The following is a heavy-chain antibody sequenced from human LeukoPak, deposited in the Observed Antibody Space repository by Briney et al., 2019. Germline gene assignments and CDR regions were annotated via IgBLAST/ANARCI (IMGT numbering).Heavy chain of an antibody. CDR1: GYTFTSYG. J-gene: IGHJ4*02. V-gene: IGHV1-18*01. CDR2: ISAYNGNT. D-gene: IGHD6-6*01. CDR3: ARVCEQLVGGCFDY. Sequence: GASVKVSCKASGYTFTSYGMSWVRQAPGQGLEWMGWISAYNGNTNYAQKLQGRVTMTTDTSTSTAYMELRSLRSDDTAVYYCARVCEQLVGGCFDYWGQGTLVTVSS.